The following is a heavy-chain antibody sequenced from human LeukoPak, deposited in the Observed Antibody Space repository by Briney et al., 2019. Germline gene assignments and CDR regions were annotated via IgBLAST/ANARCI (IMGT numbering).Heavy chain of an antibody. CDR3: ARGACSGVGCYNTLFDY. J-gene: IGHJ4*02. Sequence: GGSLRLSCAVSGFTFSHYAMHWVRQAPGKGLGWVALISYDGINKYYSDSVKGRFTISRDTSKNTLYLQMNSLRTEDTAVYYCARGACSGVGCYNTLFDYWGQGTLVTVSS. D-gene: IGHD2-15*01. V-gene: IGHV3-30-3*01. CDR1: GFTFSHYA. CDR2: ISYDGINK.